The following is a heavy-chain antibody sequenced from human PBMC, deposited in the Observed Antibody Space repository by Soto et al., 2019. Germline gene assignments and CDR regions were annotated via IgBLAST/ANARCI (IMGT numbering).Heavy chain of an antibody. CDR3: GRPHLKVAGANAFDI. V-gene: IGHV5-51*03. D-gene: IGHD6-19*01. CDR1: GYRFSDYW. J-gene: IGHJ3*02. Sequence: EVQLVQSGAEVKKSGESLKISCKGFGYRFSDYWIGWVRQMPGKGLEWMGIIYRGGSDVRYSPSFQGQVTISVDRSISTAYLQWSSLKASDTAMYYCGRPHLKVAGANAFDIWGQGTMITVSS. CDR2: IYRGGSDV.